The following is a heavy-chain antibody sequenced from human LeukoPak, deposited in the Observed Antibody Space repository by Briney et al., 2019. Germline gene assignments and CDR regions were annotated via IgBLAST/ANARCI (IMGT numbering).Heavy chain of an antibody. V-gene: IGHV3-48*04. Sequence: PGGSLRLSCAASGFTFSSYSMNWVRQAPGKGLEWVSYISTSSSIIYYADSVKGRFTISRDNAKNTLYLQMNSLRGEDTAVYYCTRSDWFDPWGQGTLVTVSS. J-gene: IGHJ5*02. CDR2: ISTSSSII. CDR3: TRSDWFDP. CDR1: GFTFSSYS.